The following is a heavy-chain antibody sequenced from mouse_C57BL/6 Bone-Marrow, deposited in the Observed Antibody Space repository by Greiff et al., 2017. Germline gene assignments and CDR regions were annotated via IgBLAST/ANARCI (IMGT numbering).Heavy chain of an antibody. Sequence: VQLQQPGAELVKPGASVKLSCKASGYTFTSYWMQWVKQRPGQGLVWIGEIDPSDSYTNYNQKFKGKATLTVDTSSSTAYMQLSSLTSEDSAVYYCASDGYFAWFAYWGQGTLVTVSA. CDR3: ASDGYFAWFAY. CDR2: IDPSDSYT. CDR1: GYTFTSYW. D-gene: IGHD2-3*01. J-gene: IGHJ3*01. V-gene: IGHV1-50*01.